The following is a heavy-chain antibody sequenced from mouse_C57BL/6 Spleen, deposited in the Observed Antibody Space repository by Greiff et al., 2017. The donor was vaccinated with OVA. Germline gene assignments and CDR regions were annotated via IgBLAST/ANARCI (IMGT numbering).Heavy chain of an antibody. V-gene: IGHV1-69*01. CDR3: AAGSNYAWFAY. J-gene: IGHJ3*01. CDR2: IDPSDSYT. CDR1: GYTFTSYW. Sequence: QVQLKQPGAELVMPGASVKLSCKASGYTFTSYWMHWVKQRPGQGLEWIGEIDPSDSYTNYNQKFKGKSTLTVDKSSSTAYMQLSSLTSEDSAVYYCAAGSNYAWFAYWGQGTLVTVSA. D-gene: IGHD2-5*01.